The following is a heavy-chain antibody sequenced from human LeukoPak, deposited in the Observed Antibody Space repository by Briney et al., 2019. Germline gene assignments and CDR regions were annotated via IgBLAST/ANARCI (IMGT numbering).Heavy chain of an antibody. Sequence: GGSLRLSCAASGFTFSRYSMNWVRQAPGKGLGWVANIKQDGSEKYYVDSVKGRFTISRDNAKNSLYLQMNSLRAEDTAVYYCAARYSSSWYVPYYYMDVWGKGTTVTVSS. D-gene: IGHD6-13*01. CDR1: GFTFSRYS. J-gene: IGHJ6*03. V-gene: IGHV3-7*01. CDR3: AARYSSSWYVPYYYMDV. CDR2: IKQDGSEK.